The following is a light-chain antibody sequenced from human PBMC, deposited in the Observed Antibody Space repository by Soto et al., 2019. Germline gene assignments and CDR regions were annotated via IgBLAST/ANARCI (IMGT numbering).Light chain of an antibody. CDR3: QQLDSYPYT. J-gene: IGKJ2*01. CDR1: QSITNY. Sequence: DIQMTQSPSSLSVSVGDRVTITCRASQSITNYLNWYQQKPGKAPELLVYAASSLQSGVASRFSSSGAGTDVTLTISSLQPEDFASYYCQQLDSYPYTFGQGTQLEIK. V-gene: IGKV1-39*01. CDR2: AAS.